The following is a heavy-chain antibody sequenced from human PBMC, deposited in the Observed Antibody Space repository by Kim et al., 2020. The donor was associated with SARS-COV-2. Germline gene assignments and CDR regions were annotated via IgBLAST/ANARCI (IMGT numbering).Heavy chain of an antibody. CDR2: IYPGDSDS. V-gene: IGHV5-51*01. J-gene: IGHJ4*02. CDR1: GYSFTSYW. CDR3: ATQGSSSWKHYFYF. Sequence: GESLKISCRGSGYSFTSYWIGWVRQMPGKGLEWMGIIYPGDSDSRYSPSFQGQVTISADKSISTAYLQLSSLKASDTAVYSCATQGSSSWKHYFYFWGQGTLVTVSS. D-gene: IGHD6-13*01.